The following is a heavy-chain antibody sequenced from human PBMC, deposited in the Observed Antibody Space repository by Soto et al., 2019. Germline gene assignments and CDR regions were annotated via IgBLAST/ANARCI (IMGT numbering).Heavy chain of an antibody. Sequence: GGSLRLSCAASGFTFSSYAMSWVRQAPGKGLEWVSAISGSGGSTYYADSVKGRFTISRDNSKNTLYLQMNSLRAGDTAVYYCAKAPARRGWYVVDYWGQGTLVTVSS. D-gene: IGHD6-19*01. CDR2: ISGSGGST. V-gene: IGHV3-23*01. J-gene: IGHJ4*02. CDR3: AKAPARRGWYVVDY. CDR1: GFTFSSYA.